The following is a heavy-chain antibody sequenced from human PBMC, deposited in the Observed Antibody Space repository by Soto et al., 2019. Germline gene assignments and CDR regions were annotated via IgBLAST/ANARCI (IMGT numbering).Heavy chain of an antibody. CDR2: ISYDGSNK. Sequence: GGSLRLSCAASGFTFSSYAMHWVRQAPGKGLEWVAVISYDGSNKYYADSVKGRFTISRDNSKNTLYLQMNSLRAEDTAVYYCARDLDGSSSWTFDYWGQGTLVTVSS. D-gene: IGHD6-13*01. V-gene: IGHV3-30-3*01. CDR3: ARDLDGSSSWTFDY. CDR1: GFTFSSYA. J-gene: IGHJ4*02.